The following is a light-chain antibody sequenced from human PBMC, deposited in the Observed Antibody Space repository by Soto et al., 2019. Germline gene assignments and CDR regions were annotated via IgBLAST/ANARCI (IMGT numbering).Light chain of an antibody. V-gene: IGKV3-20*01. J-gene: IGKJ1*01. CDR2: GAS. Sequence: EIVLTQSPGTLSLSPGGRATLSCRASQSVSNSYLAWYHQKPGQAPRLLIYGASSRAAGIPDRFSGSGSGTDFTLTITGLQPDDFATYYCQNYNGPPWTFGQGTKVDIK. CDR1: QSVSNSY. CDR3: QNYNGPPWT.